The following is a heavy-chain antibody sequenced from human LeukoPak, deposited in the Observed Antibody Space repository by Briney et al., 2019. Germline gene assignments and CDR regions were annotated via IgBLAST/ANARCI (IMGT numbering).Heavy chain of an antibody. Sequence: GGSLRLSCVASGFTFSRDWMSWVRQAPGKGLEWVANIKEDGSAQYYADSVKGRFTISGDNTKNSLYLQMNSLTAEDTAMYYCAKDGDGYHNWGQGALVTVSS. V-gene: IGHV3-7*01. J-gene: IGHJ4*02. CDR1: GFTFSRDW. CDR3: AKDGDGYHN. D-gene: IGHD3-9*01. CDR2: IKEDGSAQ.